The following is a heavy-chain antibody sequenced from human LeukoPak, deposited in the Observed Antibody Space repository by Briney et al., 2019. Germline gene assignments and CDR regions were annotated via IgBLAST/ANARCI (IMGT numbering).Heavy chain of an antibody. V-gene: IGHV1-46*01. J-gene: IGHJ4*02. CDR3: AREYSNSQFDY. Sequence: ASVKVSCKASGYPFTTSYIHWVRQAPGQGLEWMGIINPSGGGTNYAQRFQGRVSMTRDTSTSTVYMELSSLRSEDTAMYYCAREYSNSQFDYWGQGTLVIVSS. D-gene: IGHD6-13*01. CDR2: INPSGGGT. CDR1: GYPFTTSY.